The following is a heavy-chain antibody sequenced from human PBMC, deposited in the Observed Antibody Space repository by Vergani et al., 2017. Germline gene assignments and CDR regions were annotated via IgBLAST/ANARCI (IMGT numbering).Heavy chain of an antibody. CDR2: IYHSGST. CDR1: CYSISSGYY. Sequence: QVQLQESGPGLVKPSETLSLTCTVSCYSISSGYYWGWIRQPPGKGLEWIGSIYHSGSTYYNPSLKSRVTISVDTSKNQFSLKLSSVTAADTAVYYCARATTGITMIVVETGFQHWGQGTLVTVSS. J-gene: IGHJ1*01. V-gene: IGHV4-38-2*02. D-gene: IGHD3-22*01. CDR3: ARATTGITMIVVETGFQH.